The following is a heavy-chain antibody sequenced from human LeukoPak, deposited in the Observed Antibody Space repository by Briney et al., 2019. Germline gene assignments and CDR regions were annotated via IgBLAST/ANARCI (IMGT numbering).Heavy chain of an antibody. Sequence: PGGSLRLSCAASGFTLNNYGMHWVRQTPGKXXXXXXXXXYDGSIEYYADSVKGRFTISRDTSKNTLLLQMNSLRPEDTAVYYCAKCRETGATCYKNDMDVWGQGTTVTVSS. CDR2: XXYDGSIE. CDR1: GFTLNNYG. J-gene: IGHJ6*02. V-gene: IGHV3-30*18. D-gene: IGHD2-15*01. CDR3: AKCRETGATCYKNDMDV.